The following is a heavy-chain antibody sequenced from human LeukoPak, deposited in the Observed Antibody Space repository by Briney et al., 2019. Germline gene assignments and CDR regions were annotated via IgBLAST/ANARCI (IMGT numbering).Heavy chain of an antibody. CDR3: ARDRDGSGFPDY. CDR1: GFTFSSYG. D-gene: IGHD3-10*01. CDR2: IWYDGSNK. Sequence: GGSLRLSCAASGFTFSSYGIHWVRQAPGKGLEWVAVIWYDGSNKHYADSVKGRFTISRDNSKNTLYLQMTSLRAEDTAVYYCARDRDGSGFPDYWGQGTLVTVSS. J-gene: IGHJ4*02. V-gene: IGHV3-33*01.